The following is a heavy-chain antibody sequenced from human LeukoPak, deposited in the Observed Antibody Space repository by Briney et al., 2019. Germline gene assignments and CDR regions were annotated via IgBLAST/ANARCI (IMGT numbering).Heavy chain of an antibody. V-gene: IGHV4-61*05. Sequence: SETLSLTCTVSGGSISSSSHYWGWIRQPPGKGLEWIGYIYYDGSTNYNPSLRGRVTISVDTPKNQFSLKLSSVTAAETAVYYCAREGRYRYGYNEYHLYMDIWGKGTTVTVSS. CDR2: IYYDGST. J-gene: IGHJ6*03. D-gene: IGHD5-18*01. CDR1: GGSISSSSHY. CDR3: AREGRYRYGYNEYHLYMDI.